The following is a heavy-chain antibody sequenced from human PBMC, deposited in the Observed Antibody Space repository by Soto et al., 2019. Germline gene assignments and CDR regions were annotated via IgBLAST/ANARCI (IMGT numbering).Heavy chain of an antibody. Sequence: SETMPVTCTVSGGSISSRYYYWSWIRQHPGKGLEWIGYIYYSGSTYYNPSLKSRVTISVDTSKNQFSLQLSSVTAAVTAVYYCAREPSIWGHGTLVTVFS. CDR2: IYYSGST. V-gene: IGHV4-31*03. CDR3: AREPSI. J-gene: IGHJ4*01. CDR1: GGSISSRYYY.